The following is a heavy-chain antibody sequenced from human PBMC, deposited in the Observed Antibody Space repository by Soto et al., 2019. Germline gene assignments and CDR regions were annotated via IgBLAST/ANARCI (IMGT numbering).Heavy chain of an antibody. CDR3: ASPIVVVPAATNYYYGMDV. J-gene: IGHJ6*02. Sequence: SVKVSCKASGGTFSSYAISWVRQAPGQGLGWMGGIIPIFGTANYAQKFQGRVTITADESTSTAYMELSSLRSEDTAVYYCASPIVVVPAATNYYYGMDVWGQGTTVTVSS. CDR2: IIPIFGTA. CDR1: GGTFSSYA. V-gene: IGHV1-69*13. D-gene: IGHD2-2*01.